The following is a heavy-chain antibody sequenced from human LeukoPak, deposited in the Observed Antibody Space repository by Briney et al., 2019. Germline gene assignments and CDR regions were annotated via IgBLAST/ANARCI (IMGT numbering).Heavy chain of an antibody. CDR3: ARDNRGYSYVLY. D-gene: IGHD5-18*01. Sequence: GGSLRLSCAASGFTFSSYSMNWVRQAPGKGLEWVSSISSSSSYIYYADSVKGRFTISRDNAKNSLYLQMNSLRAEDTAVYYCARDNRGYSYVLYWGRGTLVTVSS. CDR2: ISSSSSYI. J-gene: IGHJ4*02. V-gene: IGHV3-21*01. CDR1: GFTFSSYS.